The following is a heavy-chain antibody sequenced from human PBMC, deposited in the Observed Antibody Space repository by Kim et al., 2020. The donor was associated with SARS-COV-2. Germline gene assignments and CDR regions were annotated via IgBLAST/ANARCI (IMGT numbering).Heavy chain of an antibody. Sequence: TYYPGSVKGRFTISRENAKNSLYLQMNSLRAGDTAVYYCARTKGYEGFDYWGQGTLVTVSS. J-gene: IGHJ4*02. D-gene: IGHD6-13*01. CDR3: ARTKGYEGFDY. CDR2: T. V-gene: IGHV3-13*01.